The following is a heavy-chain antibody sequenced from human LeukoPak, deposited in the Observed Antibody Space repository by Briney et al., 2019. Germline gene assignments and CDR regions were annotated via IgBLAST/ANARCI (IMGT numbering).Heavy chain of an antibody. CDR1: GFTFSSYE. CDR2: ISSSGSTI. Sequence: GGSLRLSCEASGFTFSSYEMNWVRQAPGKGLEGVSYISSSGSTIYYADSVKGRFTISRDNAKNSLYLQMNSLRAEDTAVYYCARDGERDYGDSNGALDIWVQGTMVTVSS. J-gene: IGHJ3*02. CDR3: ARDGERDYGDSNGALDI. D-gene: IGHD4-17*01. V-gene: IGHV3-48*03.